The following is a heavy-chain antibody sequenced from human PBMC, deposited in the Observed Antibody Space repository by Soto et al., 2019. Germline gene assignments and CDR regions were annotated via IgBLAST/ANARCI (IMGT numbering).Heavy chain of an antibody. Sequence: GGSLRLSCAASGFGFSTHALSWVRQAPGKGLEWLSSITNTGITTHYADSVKGRFTISRENSRNTLHLQMNNLRVDDTAVYYCAKGFDYGDTKHIDLWVQGTLVTVSS. CDR1: GFGFSTHA. CDR2: ITNTGITT. CDR3: AKGFDYGDTKHIDL. V-gene: IGHV3-23*01. D-gene: IGHD4-17*01. J-gene: IGHJ5*02.